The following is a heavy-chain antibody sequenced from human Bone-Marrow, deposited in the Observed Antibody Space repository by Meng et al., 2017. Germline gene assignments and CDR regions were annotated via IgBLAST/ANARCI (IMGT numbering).Heavy chain of an antibody. V-gene: IGHV3-9*01. Sequence: SLKISCAASGFTFDDYAMHWVRQAPGKGLEWVSGISWNSGSIGYADSVKGRFTISRDNAKNSLYLQMNSLRAEDTAVYYCARDSYGDYLTVGYYFDYWGQGTLVTVSS. D-gene: IGHD4-17*01. CDR2: ISWNSGSI. CDR1: GFTFDDYA. CDR3: ARDSYGDYLTVGYYFDY. J-gene: IGHJ4*02.